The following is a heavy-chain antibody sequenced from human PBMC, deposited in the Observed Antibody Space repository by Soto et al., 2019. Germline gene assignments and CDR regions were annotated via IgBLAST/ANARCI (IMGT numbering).Heavy chain of an antibody. CDR1: GFTFSSYA. D-gene: IGHD3-3*01. CDR3: AKAMGIFGVVPLRGYYYYMDV. Sequence: GGSLRLSCAASGFTFSSYAMSWVRQAPGKGLEWVSAISGSGGSTYYADSVKGRFTISRDNSKNTLYLQMNSLRAEDTAVYYCAKAMGIFGVVPLRGYYYYMDVWGKGTTVTVSS. J-gene: IGHJ6*03. V-gene: IGHV3-23*01. CDR2: ISGSGGST.